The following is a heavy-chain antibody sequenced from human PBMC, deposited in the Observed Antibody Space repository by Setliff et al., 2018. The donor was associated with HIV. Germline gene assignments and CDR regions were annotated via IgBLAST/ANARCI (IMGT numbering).Heavy chain of an antibody. CDR1: GASISNSNSD. CDR2: IYYRGST. D-gene: IGHD6-13*01. J-gene: IGHJ6*03. Sequence: KPSETLSLTCSVYGASISNSNSDWGWIRQTPGKRLAWLASIYYRGSTSYNPSLSSRLTISVDTSKNQLSLRLTSVAAADTGVYSCARHRDPPGTSWIFYYYYMDLWGGGTTVTVSS. V-gene: IGHV4-39*01. CDR3: ARHRDPPGTSWIFYYYYMDL.